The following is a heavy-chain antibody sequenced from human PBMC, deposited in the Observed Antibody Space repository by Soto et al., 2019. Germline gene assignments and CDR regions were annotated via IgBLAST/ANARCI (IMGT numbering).Heavy chain of an antibody. CDR1: GFTFSSYA. CDR3: ARDVWETTSMYYGLDV. V-gene: IGHV3-23*01. D-gene: IGHD1-26*01. CDR2: ITGSGAIT. Sequence: GGSLRLSCAASGFTFSSYAMSWVRLAPGKGLEWVSGITGSGAITYYTDSVKGRFTISRDNSKNTLYLQMHSLRAEDTAVYYCARDVWETTSMYYGLDVWGLGTTVTVSS. J-gene: IGHJ6*02.